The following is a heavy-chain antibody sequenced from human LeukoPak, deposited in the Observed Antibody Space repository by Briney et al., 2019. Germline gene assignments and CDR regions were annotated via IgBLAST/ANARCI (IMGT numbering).Heavy chain of an antibody. J-gene: IGHJ4*02. V-gene: IGHV4-30-4*01. CDR3: AAWFGELSNVDY. D-gene: IGHD3-10*01. Sequence: SETLSLTCAVSGGSISSGDYYWSWIRQPPGKGLEWIGYIYYSGSTYYNPSLKSRVTISVDTSKNQFSLKLSSVTAADTAVYYCAAWFGELSNVDYWGQGTLVTVSS. CDR1: GGSISSGDYY. CDR2: IYYSGST.